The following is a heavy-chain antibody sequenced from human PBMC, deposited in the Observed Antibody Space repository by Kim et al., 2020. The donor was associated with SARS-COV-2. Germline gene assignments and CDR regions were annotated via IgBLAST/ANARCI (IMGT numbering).Heavy chain of an antibody. D-gene: IGHD3-10*01. Sequence: QTLQDRVTMTTDTSTSTAYMELRSLRSDDTAVYYCARAYYYGSGSPGFDYWGQGTLVTVSS. J-gene: IGHJ4*02. V-gene: IGHV1-18*01. CDR3: ARAYYYGSGSPGFDY.